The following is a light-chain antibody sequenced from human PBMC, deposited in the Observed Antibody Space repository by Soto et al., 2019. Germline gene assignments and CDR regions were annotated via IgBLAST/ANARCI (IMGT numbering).Light chain of an antibody. CDR3: QQFNNYPVT. CDR2: DAS. V-gene: IGKV1D-13*01. Sequence: AIQLTQSPSSLSASVGDRVTITCRASQAISGALARYQQKPGKAPKLLIYDASSLESGVPLRFSGSGSRTDFTLTISSLQPEDSASYYCQQFNNYPVTFGQATRLEIK. J-gene: IGKJ5*01. CDR1: QAISGA.